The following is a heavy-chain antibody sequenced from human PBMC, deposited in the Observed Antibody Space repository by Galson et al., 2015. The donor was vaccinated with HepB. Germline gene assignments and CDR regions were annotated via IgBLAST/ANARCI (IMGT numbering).Heavy chain of an antibody. V-gene: IGHV1-69*04. Sequence: SVKVSCKASGDTFNTYTITWVRQAPGQGLEWMGRIIPILGLPRYAQRFQGRLTIIADKSTRTAYMELSSLTSEDTAVDYGAREVGRYYGSGSPGYFDYWGQGTLVSVSS. D-gene: IGHD3-10*01. CDR1: GDTFNTYT. CDR2: IIPILGLP. CDR3: AREVGRYYGSGSPGYFDY. J-gene: IGHJ4*02.